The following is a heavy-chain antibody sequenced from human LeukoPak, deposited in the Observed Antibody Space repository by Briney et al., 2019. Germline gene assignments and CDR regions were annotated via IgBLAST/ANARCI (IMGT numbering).Heavy chain of an antibody. CDR1: GGSFSGYY. CDR3: ARSMVRGVIDY. CDR2: INHSGST. Sequence: SETLSLTGAVYGGSFSGYYWSWIRQPPGKGLERIGEINHSGSTNYNPSLKSRVTISVDTSKNQFSLKLSSVTAADTAVYYCARSMVRGVIDYWGQGTLVTVSS. V-gene: IGHV4-34*01. J-gene: IGHJ4*02. D-gene: IGHD3-10*01.